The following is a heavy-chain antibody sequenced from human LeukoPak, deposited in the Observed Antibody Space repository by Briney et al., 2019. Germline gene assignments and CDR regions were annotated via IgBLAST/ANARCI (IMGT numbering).Heavy chain of an antibody. J-gene: IGHJ4*02. Sequence: AGGSLRLSCAASGFTFSSYEMNWVRQAPGKGLEWVSYISSSGSTIYYADSVKGRFTISRDNAKNSLYLQMNSLRAEDTAVYYCARRLALSGHYWGQVTLVTVSS. CDR3: ARRLALSGHY. V-gene: IGHV3-48*03. CDR1: GFTFSSYE. CDR2: ISSSGSTI. D-gene: IGHD3-16*02.